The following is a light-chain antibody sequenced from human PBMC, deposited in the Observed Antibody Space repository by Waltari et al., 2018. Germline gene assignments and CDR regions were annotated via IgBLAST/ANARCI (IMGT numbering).Light chain of an antibody. CDR2: DAS. V-gene: IGKV1-33*01. CDR1: QDISNY. J-gene: IGKJ2*01. CDR3: QQYDNLPPYT. Sequence: IQMTHSPSSLSDSVGNKVPPTCQASQDISNYLNWYQQKPGQAPKLLIYDASNLETGVPSRFSGSGSGTDFTFTISSLQPEDIATYYCQQYDNLPPYTFGQGTKLEIK.